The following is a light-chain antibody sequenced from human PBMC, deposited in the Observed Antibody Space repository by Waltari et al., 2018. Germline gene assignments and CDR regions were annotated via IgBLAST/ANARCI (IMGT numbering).Light chain of an antibody. Sequence: QSVLTQPPSVSVAPGQKVTISCSGSSSNIGNNYVSWYQQLPGTAPKVLIYENTKRPSGIPDRFSGSQSGTSATLGITGLQTGDEADYYCGTWDNTLTAVVFGGGTKVTVL. J-gene: IGLJ2*01. CDR3: GTWDNTLTAVV. CDR2: ENT. CDR1: SSNIGNNY. V-gene: IGLV1-51*02.